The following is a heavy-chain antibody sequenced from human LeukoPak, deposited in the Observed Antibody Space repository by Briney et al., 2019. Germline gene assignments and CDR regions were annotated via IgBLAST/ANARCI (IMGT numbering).Heavy chain of an antibody. CDR2: IYPGDSDT. V-gene: IGHV5-51*01. CDR3: AKAMVRGAPDAFDI. J-gene: IGHJ3*02. Sequence: GASLKISCKGSGSSFTSYWIGWVRPMPGKGLEWMGIIYPGDSDTRYSPSFQGQVTISADKSISTAYLQWSSLKASDTAMYYCAKAMVRGAPDAFDIWGQGTMVTVSS. CDR1: GSSFTSYW. D-gene: IGHD3-10*01.